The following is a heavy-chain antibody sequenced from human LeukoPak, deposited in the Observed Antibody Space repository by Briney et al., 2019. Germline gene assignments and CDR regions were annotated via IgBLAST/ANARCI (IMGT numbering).Heavy chain of an antibody. CDR1: GFTFSSYA. CDR2: ISGPGGAP. Sequence: GGSLRLSCAASGFTFSSYAMTWVRQAPGKGLEWVSAISGPGGAPFYADSVRGRFTISRDNSNNMLYLQMNSLRADDTALYYCAINPGDYDDFDYWGQGTLVTVSS. D-gene: IGHD4-17*01. J-gene: IGHJ4*02. CDR3: AINPGDYDDFDY. V-gene: IGHV3-23*01.